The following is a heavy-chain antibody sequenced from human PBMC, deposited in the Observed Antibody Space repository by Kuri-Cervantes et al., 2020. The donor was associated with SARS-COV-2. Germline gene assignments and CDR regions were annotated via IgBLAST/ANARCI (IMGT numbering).Heavy chain of an antibody. D-gene: IGHD2-2*01. CDR2: IYYSGST. Sequence: SETLSLTCTVSGGSISSSSYYWGWIRQPPGKGLEWIGSIYYSGSTYYNPPLKSRVTISVDTSKNQFSLKLSSVTAADTAVYYCARGTEDIVVVPAATTPTLYYFDYWGQGTLVNVS. CDR3: ARGTEDIVVVPAATTPTLYYFDY. J-gene: IGHJ4*02. V-gene: IGHV4-39*07. CDR1: GGSISSSSYY.